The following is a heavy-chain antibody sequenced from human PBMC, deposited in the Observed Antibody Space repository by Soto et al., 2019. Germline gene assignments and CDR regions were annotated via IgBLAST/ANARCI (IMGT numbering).Heavy chain of an antibody. CDR1: GGSISSSHW. J-gene: IGHJ3*01. CDR2: ISHSGTS. CDR3: ARVVLTITRGAFDA. Sequence: QVQLQESGPGLVKPSGTLSLTCAVSGGSISSSHWWTWVRQSPGKGLEYIGEISHSGTSNSNPSLKSRVTLSVDKSKNHFSLTLTSVAAADTAVYYCARVVLTITRGAFDAWGQGTLVIVSP. D-gene: IGHD3-9*01. V-gene: IGHV4-4*02.